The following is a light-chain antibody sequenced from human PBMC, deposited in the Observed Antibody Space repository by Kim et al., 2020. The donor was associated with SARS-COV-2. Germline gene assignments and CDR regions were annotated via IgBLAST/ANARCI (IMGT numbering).Light chain of an antibody. CDR1: QRVSSD. Sequence: VVMTQSPATLSMSPGERATLSCRASQRVSSDVAWYQQRPGQAPRLLIYGSSTRAAGISARFSGGGSGTEFTLTINRLQSEDFAVYYCQQYIDWPPAFGGGTKVEIK. CDR2: GSS. CDR3: QQYIDWPPA. V-gene: IGKV3-15*01. J-gene: IGKJ4*01.